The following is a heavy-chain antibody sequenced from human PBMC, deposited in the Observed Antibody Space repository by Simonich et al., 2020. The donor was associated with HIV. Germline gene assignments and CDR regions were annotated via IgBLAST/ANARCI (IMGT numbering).Heavy chain of an antibody. Sequence: EVQLVESGGGLVQPGRSLRLSCAASGFTFDDYAMHWVRQDPGTGLGWVSGIIWNSCSIGYADPVKGRFNISRDNAKNSLYLQMNSLRAEDTALYYCAKDKGAYYGSGSPVYWGQGTLVTVSS. J-gene: IGHJ4*02. CDR2: IIWNSCSI. CDR1: GFTFDDYA. D-gene: IGHD3-10*01. V-gene: IGHV3-9*01. CDR3: AKDKGAYYGSGSPVY.